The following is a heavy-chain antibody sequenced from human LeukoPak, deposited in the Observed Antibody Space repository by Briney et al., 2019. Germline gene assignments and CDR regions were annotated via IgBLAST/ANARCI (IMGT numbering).Heavy chain of an antibody. CDR3: TRDRAYGAPDY. J-gene: IGHJ4*02. D-gene: IGHD4/OR15-4a*01. CDR1: GFTFSSYA. V-gene: IGHV3-30*04. Sequence: PGRSLRLSCAASGFTFSSYAMHWVRQAPGKGLEWVAVISYDGSNKYYADSVKGRFTISRDNPKNTLYLQMNSLRAEDTAVYYCTRDRAYGAPDYWGQGTLVTVSS. CDR2: ISYDGSNK.